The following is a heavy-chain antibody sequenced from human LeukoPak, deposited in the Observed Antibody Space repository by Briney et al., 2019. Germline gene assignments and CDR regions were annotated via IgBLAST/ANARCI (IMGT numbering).Heavy chain of an antibody. CDR3: SKDLITTTRQV. CDR2: ISYDGSNK. J-gene: IGHJ4*02. CDR1: GFTFSSYG. V-gene: IGHV3-30*18. Sequence: PGRSLRLSCAASGFTFSSYGMHWVRQAPGKGLEWVAVISYDGSNKYYADSVKGRFTISRDNSKNTLYLQMNSLRAEDTAVYYCSKDLITTTRQVWGRGTLVTVSS. D-gene: IGHD3-3*01.